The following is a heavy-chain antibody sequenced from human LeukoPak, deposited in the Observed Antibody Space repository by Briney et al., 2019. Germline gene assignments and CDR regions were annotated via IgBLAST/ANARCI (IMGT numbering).Heavy chain of an antibody. CDR1: GFTFSSYG. CDR2: IWYDGSNK. J-gene: IGHJ3*02. V-gene: IGHV3-33*01. D-gene: IGHD4-23*01. Sequence: GGSLRLSCAASGFTFSSYGMHWVRQAPGKGLEWVAVIWYDGSNKYYADSVKGRFTISRDNAKSSLYLQMNSLRAEDTAVYYCARDRGYGGNRPETFDIWGQGTMVTVSS. CDR3: ARDRGYGGNRPETFDI.